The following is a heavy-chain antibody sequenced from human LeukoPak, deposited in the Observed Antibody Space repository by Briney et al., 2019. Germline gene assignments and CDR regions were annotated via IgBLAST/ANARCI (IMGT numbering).Heavy chain of an antibody. J-gene: IGHJ6*03. CDR1: GGTFSSYA. CDR3: ARLAMTNPYYMDV. CDR2: IIPIFGTA. V-gene: IGHV1-69*05. Sequence: SVKVSCKASGGTFSSYAISWVRQAPGQGLEWMGRIIPIFGTANYAQKFQGRVTITTDESTSTAYMALSSLRSEDTAVYYCARLAMTNPYYMDVWGKGTTVTVSS. D-gene: IGHD4-11*01.